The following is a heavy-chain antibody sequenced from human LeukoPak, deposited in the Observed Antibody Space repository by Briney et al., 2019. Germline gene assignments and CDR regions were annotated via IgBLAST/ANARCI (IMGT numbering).Heavy chain of an antibody. CDR3: ARGQTTMTN. CDR2: IKQDGSEK. Sequence: GGSLRLSCAASGFTFSSYWMSWVRQAPGKGLEWVANIKQDGSEKSYVDAVKGRFTISRDNTKNSLYLQMNSLRAEDTAVYYCARGQTTMTNWGQGTLVTVSS. D-gene: IGHD4-17*01. CDR1: GFTFSSYW. J-gene: IGHJ4*02. V-gene: IGHV3-7*03.